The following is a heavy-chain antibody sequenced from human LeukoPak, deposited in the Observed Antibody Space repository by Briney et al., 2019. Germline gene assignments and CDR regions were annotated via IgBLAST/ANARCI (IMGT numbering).Heavy chain of an antibody. CDR2: IYYSGST. V-gene: IGHV4-59*12. D-gene: IGHD3-3*01. CDR1: GGSISSYY. CDR3: ARETLRRDFWSGYRNNWFDP. Sequence: PSETLSLTCTVSGGSISSYYWSWIRQPPGKGLEWIGYIYYSGSTNYNPSLKSRVTISVDTSKNQFSLKLSSVTAADTAVYYCARETLRRDFWSGYRNNWFDPWGQRTLVTVSS. J-gene: IGHJ5*02.